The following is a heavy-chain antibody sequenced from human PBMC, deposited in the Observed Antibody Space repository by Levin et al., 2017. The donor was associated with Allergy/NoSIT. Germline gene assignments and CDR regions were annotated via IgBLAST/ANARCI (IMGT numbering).Heavy chain of an antibody. CDR2: ISGSGGST. D-gene: IGHD2-2*01. CDR1: GFTFNIYV. Sequence: GGSLRLSCAASGFTFNIYVMSWVRQAPGKGLEWVSGISGSGGSTYFADSVKGRFTISRDNSKNTLYLQMNSLRAEDTAVYYCATSQVRYQILSPFDYWGQGTLVTVSS. V-gene: IGHV3-23*01. CDR3: ATSQVRYQILSPFDY. J-gene: IGHJ4*02.